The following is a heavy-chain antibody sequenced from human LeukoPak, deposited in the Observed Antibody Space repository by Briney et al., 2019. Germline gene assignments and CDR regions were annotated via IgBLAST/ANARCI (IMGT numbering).Heavy chain of an antibody. D-gene: IGHD2-2*01. V-gene: IGHV3-30*03. CDR3: AREPQLLSPYYYYYGMGV. CDR1: GFSFREYG. J-gene: IGHJ6*02. Sequence: GGSLRLSCAASGFSFREYGMHWVRQAPGKGLEWVAVISYDGSTKHYADSVKGRFTISRDNSKNTLYLQMNSLRAEDTAVYYCAREPQLLSPYYYYYGMGVWGQGTTVTVSS. CDR2: ISYDGSTK.